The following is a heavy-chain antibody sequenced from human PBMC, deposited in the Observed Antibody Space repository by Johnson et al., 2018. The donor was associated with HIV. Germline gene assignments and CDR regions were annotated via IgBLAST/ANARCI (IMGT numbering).Heavy chain of an antibody. V-gene: IGHV3-30-3*01. CDR1: GFTFSSYA. J-gene: IGHJ3*02. D-gene: IGHD3-16*01. Sequence: VQLVESGGGVVQPGRSLRLSCAASGFTFSSYAMHWVRQAPGKGLEWVAVISYDGSNKYYADSVKGRFTISRDNANNSLYVQMNSLRAEDTAVYYCARGRGALDIWGQGTMVTVSS. CDR3: ARGRGALDI. CDR2: ISYDGSNK.